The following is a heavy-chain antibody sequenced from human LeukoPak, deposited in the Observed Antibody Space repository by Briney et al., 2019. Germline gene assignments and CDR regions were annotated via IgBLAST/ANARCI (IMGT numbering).Heavy chain of an antibody. CDR1: GFTFSSYA. CDR3: ARDRGITTYVGAFDI. J-gene: IGHJ3*02. D-gene: IGHD3-22*01. V-gene: IGHV3-30-3*01. CDR2: ISYDGSNK. Sequence: GGSLRLSCAASGFTFSSYAMHWVRQAPGKGLEWVAVISYDGSNKYYADSVKGRFTISRDNSKNTLCLQMNSLRAEDTAVYYCARDRGITTYVGAFDIWGQGTMVTVSS.